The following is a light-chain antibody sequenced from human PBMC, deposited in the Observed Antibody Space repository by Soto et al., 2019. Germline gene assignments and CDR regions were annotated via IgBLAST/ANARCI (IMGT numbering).Light chain of an antibody. CDR3: QQYDSSPIT. J-gene: IGKJ5*01. CDR1: QSVSNNY. V-gene: IGKV3-20*01. Sequence: EIVLTQSPGTLSLSPGERATLSCRASQSVSNNYLAWYQQKPGQAPSLLIYGASRRATGIPDRFSGSESGTDFTLTISRLEPEDFAVYYCQQYDSSPITFGQGTRLEIK. CDR2: GAS.